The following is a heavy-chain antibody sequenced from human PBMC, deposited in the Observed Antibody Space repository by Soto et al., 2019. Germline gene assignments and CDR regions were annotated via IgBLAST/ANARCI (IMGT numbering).Heavy chain of an antibody. CDR2: IYHIGST. J-gene: IGHJ4*02. CDR1: GGSISSGGYS. Sequence: QLQLQDSGSGLVKPSQTLSLTCAVSGGSISSGGYSWSWIRQPPGKGLEWIGYIYHIGSTYYNPSLKSRVTISVDRSKTQVSLKLSSVTAADTAVYYCARAGGLGAVAADYWGQGTLGTVSA. V-gene: IGHV4-30-2*01. D-gene: IGHD6-19*01. CDR3: ARAGGLGAVAADY.